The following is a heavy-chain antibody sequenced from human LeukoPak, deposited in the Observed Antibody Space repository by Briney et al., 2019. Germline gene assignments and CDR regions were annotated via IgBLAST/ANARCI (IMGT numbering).Heavy chain of an antibody. D-gene: IGHD3-10*01. Sequence: GSLRLSCAASGFTFSSYGMHWVRQAPGKGLEWVAIISYDGSKKYYGDSVKGRFTISRDNSKNTLYLQMNSLRAEDTAVYYCAKAYYGSGSPLDWFDPWGQETLVTVSS. CDR2: ISYDGSKK. CDR3: AKAYYGSGSPLDWFDP. CDR1: GFTFSSYG. J-gene: IGHJ5*02. V-gene: IGHV3-30*18.